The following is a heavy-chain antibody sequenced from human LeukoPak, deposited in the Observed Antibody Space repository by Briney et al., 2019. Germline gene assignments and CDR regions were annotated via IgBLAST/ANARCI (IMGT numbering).Heavy chain of an antibody. V-gene: IGHV3-74*01. D-gene: IGHD2-21*02. CDR1: GFTFSSYW. CDR3: ARDFSRCGGDCYPYYYGMDV. J-gene: IGHJ6*02. CDR2: INSDGSST. Sequence: QPGGSLRLSCAASGFTFSSYWMHWVRQAPGKGLVWVSRINSDGSSTSYADSVKGRFTISRDNAKNTLYLQMNSLRAEDTAVYYCARDFSRCGGDCYPYYYGMDVWGQPTTVTVSS.